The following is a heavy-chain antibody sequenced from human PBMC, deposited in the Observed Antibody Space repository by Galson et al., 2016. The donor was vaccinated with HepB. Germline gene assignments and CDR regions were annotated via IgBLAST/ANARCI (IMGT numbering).Heavy chain of an antibody. Sequence: QSGAEVKKPGDSLKISCKGSGYIFTSYWIAWVRQMPGKGLGYVGIIYPYDSDTRYSPSFQGQVTISADKSINTAYLEWKTLKASDTALYYCARQWELPKGRHESWGQGTLFTVSS. D-gene: IGHD1-26*01. CDR3: ARQWELPKGRHES. J-gene: IGHJ4*02. V-gene: IGHV5-51*01. CDR2: IYPYDSDT. CDR1: GYIFTSYW.